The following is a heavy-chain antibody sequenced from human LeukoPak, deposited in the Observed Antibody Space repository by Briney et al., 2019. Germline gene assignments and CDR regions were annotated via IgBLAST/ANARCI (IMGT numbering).Heavy chain of an antibody. CDR2: IKQDGSER. CDR1: GFTFSSYW. V-gene: IGHV3-7*01. Sequence: GGSLRLSCAASGFTFSSYWMSWVRQAPGKGLEWVANIKQDGSERYYVDSVKGRFTISRDNAKNSLYLQMNSLRAEDTAVYYCAGTSLTIFGAFDYWGQGILVTVSS. J-gene: IGHJ4*02. D-gene: IGHD3-3*01. CDR3: AGTSLTIFGAFDY.